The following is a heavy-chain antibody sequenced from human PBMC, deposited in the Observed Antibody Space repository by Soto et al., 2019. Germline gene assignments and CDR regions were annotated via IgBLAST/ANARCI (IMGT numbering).Heavy chain of an antibody. CDR2: INHSGST. CDR3: ARGRNLGGSYLDY. D-gene: IGHD1-26*01. V-gene: IGHV4-34*01. CDR1: GESFSGYY. Sequence: QVQLQQWGAGLLKPSETLSLSCAVYGESFSGYYWSWIRQPPGKGLEWIGEINHSGSTNYNPSLKSRVTISVDTSKNQFSLKLSSVTAAATAVYYCARGRNLGGSYLDYWGQGTLVTVSS. J-gene: IGHJ4*02.